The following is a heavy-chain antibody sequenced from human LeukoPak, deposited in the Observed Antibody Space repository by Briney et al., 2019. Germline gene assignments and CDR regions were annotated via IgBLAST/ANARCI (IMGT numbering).Heavy chain of an antibody. J-gene: IGHJ5*02. CDR1: GFTFSSYG. CDR2: IRYDGSNK. V-gene: IGHV3-30*02. Sequence: GGSLRLSCAASGFTFSSYGMHWVRQAQGKGLEWVAYIRYDGSNKYYADYVKGRFTISRDNSKNTLYLQMNSLRAEDTAVYYCAKLSSTSCYRCYWFDLWGQGTLVTVSS. D-gene: IGHD2-2*02. CDR3: AKLSSTSCYRCYWFDL.